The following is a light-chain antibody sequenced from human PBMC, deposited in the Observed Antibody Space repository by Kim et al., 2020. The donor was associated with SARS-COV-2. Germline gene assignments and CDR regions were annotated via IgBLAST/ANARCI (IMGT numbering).Light chain of an antibody. J-gene: IGKJ1*01. Sequence: ASVGDRVTIPGRASQDISNYLAWYPQEPGKVPKLLIYAASALHSGVPSRFGGSGSGTDFTLTITSLQPEDVATYYCQKYNSVPWTFGPGTRVDIK. CDR2: AAS. CDR1: QDISNY. CDR3: QKYNSVPWT. V-gene: IGKV1-27*01.